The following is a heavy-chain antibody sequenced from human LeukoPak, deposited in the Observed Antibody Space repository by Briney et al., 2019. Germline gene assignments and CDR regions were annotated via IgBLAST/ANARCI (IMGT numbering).Heavy chain of an antibody. J-gene: IGHJ6*04. CDR2: IYSSGST. D-gene: IGHD6-6*01. V-gene: IGHV4-4*09. CDR1: GGSISGYY. Sequence: PSETLSLTCSVSGGSISGYYWSWIRQPPGKALEWIGYIYSSGSTNFTPSLQSRVTISVDTSKNQFSLKLTSVTAADTAVYFCARLTFTTRPVDVWGKGTTVTVSS. CDR3: ARLTFTTRPVDV.